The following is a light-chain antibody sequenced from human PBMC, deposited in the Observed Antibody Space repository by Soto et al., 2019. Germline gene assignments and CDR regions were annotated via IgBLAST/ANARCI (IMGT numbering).Light chain of an antibody. Sequence: EIVLTQSPATLSLSPGERATPSCRASQSIRSNLAWYQHKPGQAPRLLIYDASNRATGIPGRFSGSGSGTDFTLTISNLEPEDFAVYYCQQRDNWPWTFGQGAKVEIK. CDR2: DAS. V-gene: IGKV3-11*01. CDR3: QQRDNWPWT. J-gene: IGKJ1*01. CDR1: QSIRSN.